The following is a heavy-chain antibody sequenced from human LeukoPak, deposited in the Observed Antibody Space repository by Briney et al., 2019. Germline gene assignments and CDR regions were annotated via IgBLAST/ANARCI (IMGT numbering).Heavy chain of an antibody. J-gene: IGHJ4*02. Sequence: SETLSLTCTVSGGSIRTYYWSWIRQPPGKGLEWIGFIYYSGSTKYNPSLKSRVTISVDTSKNQFSLKLSSVTAADTAVYYCARDNWPLSHWGQGTLVTVSS. V-gene: IGHV4-59*13. CDR3: ARDNWPLSH. CDR1: GGSIRTYY. D-gene: IGHD1-20*01. CDR2: IYYSGST.